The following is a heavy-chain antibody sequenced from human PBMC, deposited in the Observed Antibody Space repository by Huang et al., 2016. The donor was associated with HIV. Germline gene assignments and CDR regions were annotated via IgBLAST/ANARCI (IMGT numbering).Heavy chain of an antibody. V-gene: IGHV1-18*01. D-gene: IGHD3-16*01. CDR3: ARKFGRDFDY. Sequence: QVKLVQSGAEVKKPGASVKVSCKTSGYTFSGYALTWVRQAPGQGLEWIGWVSPYNGDTNYVQNLQGRVTMTTDMSTTTAYMELRSLTSDDTAIYYCARKFGRDFDYWGQGTLVTVSS. J-gene: IGHJ4*02. CDR1: GYTFSGYA. CDR2: VSPYNGDT.